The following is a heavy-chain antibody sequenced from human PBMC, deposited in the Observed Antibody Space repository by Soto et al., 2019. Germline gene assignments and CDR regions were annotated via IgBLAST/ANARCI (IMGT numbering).Heavy chain of an antibody. J-gene: IGHJ4*02. CDR2: ISSSGSTI. V-gene: IGHV3-48*03. D-gene: IGHD3-22*01. CDR3: ARGYYYDSSGYLSFAY. Sequence: PGGSLRLSCAASGFTFSSYEMNWVRQAPGKGLEWVSYISSSGSTIYYADSVKGRFTISRDNAKNSLYLQMNSLRAEDTAVYYCARGYYYDSSGYLSFAYWGQGTLVTVSS. CDR1: GFTFSSYE.